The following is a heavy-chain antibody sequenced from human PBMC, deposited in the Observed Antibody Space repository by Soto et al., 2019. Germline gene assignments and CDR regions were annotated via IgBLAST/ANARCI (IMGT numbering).Heavy chain of an antibody. V-gene: IGHV1-18*04. Sequence: VYSKASAYTFTSYGISWVRQAPGQGLEWMGWISAYNGNTNYAQKLQGRVTMTTDTSTSTAYMELRSLRSDDTAVYYCARANPRRITENWFDPWGQGTLVTVSS. CDR1: AYTFTSYG. J-gene: IGHJ5*02. CDR2: ISAYNGNT. D-gene: IGHD1-20*01. CDR3: ARANPRRITENWFDP.